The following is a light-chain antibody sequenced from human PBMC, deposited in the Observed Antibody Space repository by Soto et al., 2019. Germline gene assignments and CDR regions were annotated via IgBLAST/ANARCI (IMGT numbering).Light chain of an antibody. J-gene: IGKJ3*01. CDR2: DAS. Sequence: IGLTQNTDPLALSPVERTPLSCRASQSVSSYLAWYQQKPGQAPRLLIYDASNRATGIPARFSGSGSGTDFTLTISSLEPEDFAAYYCQQRSNWPLPFGAGSKVDI. CDR3: QQRSNWPLP. V-gene: IGKV3-11*01. CDR1: QSVSSY.